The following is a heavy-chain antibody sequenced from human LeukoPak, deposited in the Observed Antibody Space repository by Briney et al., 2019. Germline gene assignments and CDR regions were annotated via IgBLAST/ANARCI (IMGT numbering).Heavy chain of an antibody. CDR2: ITSSSSYI. Sequence: GGSLILSCAAPGFTFSTYSMNWVRQAPGKGLEWVSSITSSSSYIYHADSVKGRFTISRDNAQNSLYLQMHSLRGEDTAVYYCARDRDGYTFDIWGQGTMVTVSS. D-gene: IGHD5-24*01. J-gene: IGHJ3*02. V-gene: IGHV3-21*01. CDR1: GFTFSTYS. CDR3: ARDRDGYTFDI.